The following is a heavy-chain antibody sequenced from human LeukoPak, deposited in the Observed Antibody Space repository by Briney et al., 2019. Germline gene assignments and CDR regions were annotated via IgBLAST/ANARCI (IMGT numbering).Heavy chain of an antibody. CDR2: IYTSRST. J-gene: IGHJ5*02. CDR3: ARHVGATFFNWIDP. D-gene: IGHD1-26*01. V-gene: IGHV4-4*09. Sequence: TPSETLSLTCTGSGVSISSYYWRWLQQPPGKGLEWIGYIYTSRSTNYNPSLKSRLPMSRDTSKNQFSLELNSVTAADTAIYYCARHVGATFFNWIDPWGQGTLVTVSS. CDR1: GVSISSYY.